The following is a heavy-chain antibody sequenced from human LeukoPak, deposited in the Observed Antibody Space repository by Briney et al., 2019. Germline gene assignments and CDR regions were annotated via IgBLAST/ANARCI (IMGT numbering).Heavy chain of an antibody. Sequence: ASVKVSCTASGYTFTSYGISWVRQAPGQGLEWMGWISAYNGNTNYAQKLQGRVTMTTDTSTSTAYMELRSLRSDDTAVYYCARVRVAAAGSGFWFDPWGQGTLVTVSS. J-gene: IGHJ5*02. V-gene: IGHV1-18*01. CDR1: GYTFTSYG. CDR2: ISAYNGNT. D-gene: IGHD6-13*01. CDR3: ARVRVAAAGSGFWFDP.